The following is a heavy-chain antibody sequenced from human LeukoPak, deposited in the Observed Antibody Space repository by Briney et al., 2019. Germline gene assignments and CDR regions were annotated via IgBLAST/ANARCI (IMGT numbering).Heavy chain of an antibody. D-gene: IGHD3-22*01. J-gene: IGHJ4*02. V-gene: IGHV7-4-1*02. CDR3: ARGGYSRGQGSPFDY. Sequence: ASVKVSCKASGYTFTNYPMIWVRQAPGQGLEWMGWIDTNTGNPTYAQGFTGRFVFSLDTSVGATYLQINSLKTEDTAVYYCARGGYSRGQGSPFDYWGQGTLVTVSS. CDR2: IDTNTGNP. CDR1: GYTFTNYP.